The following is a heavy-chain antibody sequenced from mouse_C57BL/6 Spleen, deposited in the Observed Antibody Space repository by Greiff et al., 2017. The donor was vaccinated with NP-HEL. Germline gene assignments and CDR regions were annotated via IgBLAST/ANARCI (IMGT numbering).Heavy chain of an antibody. V-gene: IGHV1-26*01. CDR3: ARVYGYDALFDY. CDR2: INPNNGGT. CDR1: GYTFTDYY. Sequence: EVKLQQSGPELVKPGASVKISCKASGYTFTDYYMNWVKQSHGKSLEWIGDINPNNGGTSYNQKFKGKATLTVDKSSSTAYMELRSLTSEDSAVYYCARVYGYDALFDYWGQGTTLTVSS. D-gene: IGHD2-2*01. J-gene: IGHJ2*01.